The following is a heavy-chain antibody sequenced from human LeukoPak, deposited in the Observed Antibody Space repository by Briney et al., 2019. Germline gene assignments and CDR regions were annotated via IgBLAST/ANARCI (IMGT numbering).Heavy chain of an antibody. CDR3: ARVPPTVTMGNYYYYGMDV. CDR1: GFTFSDYY. D-gene: IGHD4-17*01. V-gene: IGHV3-11*01. CDR2: ISSSGSTI. J-gene: IGHJ6*02. Sequence: PGGSLRLSCAASGFTFSDYYMSWIRQAPGKGLEWVSYISSSGSTIYYADSVKGRFTISRDNAKNSLYLQMNSLRAEDTAVYYCARVPPTVTMGNYYYYGMDVWGQGTTVTVSS.